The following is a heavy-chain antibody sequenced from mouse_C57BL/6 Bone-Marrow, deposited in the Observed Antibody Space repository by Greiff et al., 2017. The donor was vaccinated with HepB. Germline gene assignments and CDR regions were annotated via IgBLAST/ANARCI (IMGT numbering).Heavy chain of an antibody. CDR3: TRDTTVVAGPYAMDY. CDR2: IDPETGGT. D-gene: IGHD1-1*01. Sequence: QVQLQQSGAELVRPGASVTLSCKASGYTFTDYEMHWVKQTPVHGLEWIGAIDPETGGTAYNQKFKGKAILTADKSSSTAYMEHRSLTSEDSAVYYCTRDTTVVAGPYAMDYWGRGTSVTVSS. V-gene: IGHV1-15*01. J-gene: IGHJ4*01. CDR1: GYTFTDYE.